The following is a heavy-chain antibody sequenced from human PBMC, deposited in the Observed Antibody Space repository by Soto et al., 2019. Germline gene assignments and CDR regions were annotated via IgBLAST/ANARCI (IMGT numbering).Heavy chain of an antibody. CDR2: IIPIFGTA. D-gene: IGHD2-15*01. J-gene: IGHJ4*02. CDR3: ARGIYCRGGSCYGYYFDY. Sequence: QVQLVQSGAEVKKPGSSVKVSCKASGGTFSSYAISWVRQAPGQGLEWMGGIIPIFGTANYAQKFQGRVTITADESTSTAYMELSSLRSEDTAVYYCARGIYCRGGSCYGYYFDYWGQGTLVTVAS. V-gene: IGHV1-69*01. CDR1: GGTFSSYA.